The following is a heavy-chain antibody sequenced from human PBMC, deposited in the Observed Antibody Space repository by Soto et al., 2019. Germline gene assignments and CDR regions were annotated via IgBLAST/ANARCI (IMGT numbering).Heavy chain of an antibody. CDR1: GGTFSSYA. CDR2: LIPIFGTA. Sequence: QVQLVQSGAEVQKPGSSVKVSCKASGGTFSSYAISWVRQAPGQGLEWMGGLIPIFGTANYAQKFQGRVTITADESTSTAYMELSSLRSEDTAVYYCARGPTGYYKAAYYYGMDVWGQGTTVTVSS. V-gene: IGHV1-69*01. CDR3: ARGPTGYYKAAYYYGMDV. J-gene: IGHJ6*02. D-gene: IGHD3-9*01.